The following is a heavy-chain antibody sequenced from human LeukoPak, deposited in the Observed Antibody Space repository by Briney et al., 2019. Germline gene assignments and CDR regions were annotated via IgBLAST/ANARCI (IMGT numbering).Heavy chain of an antibody. Sequence: SETLSLTCAVYGGSFSGYYWSWIRQPPGKGLEWIGEINHSGSTNYNPSLKSRVTISVDTSKNQFSLKLSSVTAADTAVYYCARGLRHCSGGSCYFDAFDIWGQGTMVTVSS. V-gene: IGHV4-34*01. CDR2: INHSGST. D-gene: IGHD2-15*01. CDR3: ARGLRHCSGGSCYFDAFDI. CDR1: GGSFSGYY. J-gene: IGHJ3*02.